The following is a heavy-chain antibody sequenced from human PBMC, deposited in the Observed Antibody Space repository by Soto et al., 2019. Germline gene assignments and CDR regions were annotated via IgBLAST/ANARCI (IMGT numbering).Heavy chain of an antibody. CDR3: ARVLAVAGTYYYYYGMDV. J-gene: IGHJ6*02. D-gene: IGHD6-19*01. Sequence: PSETLSLTCAVSGGSISSSNWWSWVRQPPGKGLEWIGEIYHSGSTNYNPSLKSRVTISVDKSKSQFSLKLSSVTAADTAVYYCARVLAVAGTYYYYYGMDVWGQGTTVTVSS. V-gene: IGHV4-4*02. CDR1: GGSISSSNW. CDR2: IYHSGST.